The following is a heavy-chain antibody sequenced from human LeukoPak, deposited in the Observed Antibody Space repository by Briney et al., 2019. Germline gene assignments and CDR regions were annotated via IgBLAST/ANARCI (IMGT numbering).Heavy chain of an antibody. J-gene: IGHJ4*02. D-gene: IGHD6-13*01. CDR2: IYHSGST. CDR1: GGSISSGGYS. CDR3: ARVGARSCFDY. Sequence: SQTLSLTCAVSGGSISSGGYSWSWIRQPPAKGLEWIGYIYHSGSTYYNPSLKSRVTISVDRSKNQFSLKLSSVTAADTAVYYCARVGARSCFDYWGQGTLVTVSS. V-gene: IGHV4-30-2*01.